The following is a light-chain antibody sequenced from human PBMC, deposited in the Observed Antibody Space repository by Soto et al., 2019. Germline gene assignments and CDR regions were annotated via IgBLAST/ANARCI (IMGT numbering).Light chain of an antibody. J-gene: IGKJ2*01. CDR2: LGS. Sequence: DIVMTQSPLSLPVTPGEPASISCRSNQSLLHSNGYNYLDWFLQKPGQSPHLLIYLGSNRASGVPDRFSGSASGTDFTLKISRVEAEDVGVYYCMQALQTPQYAFGQGTKLEIK. CDR1: QSLLHSNGYNY. V-gene: IGKV2-28*01. CDR3: MQALQTPQYA.